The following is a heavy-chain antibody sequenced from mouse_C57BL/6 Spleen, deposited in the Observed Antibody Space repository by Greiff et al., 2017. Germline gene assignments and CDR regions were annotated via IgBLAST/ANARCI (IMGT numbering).Heavy chain of an antibody. V-gene: IGHV1-9*01. CDR3: ARRDYGSLDY. Sequence: VQLQESGAELMKPGASVKLSCTASGYTFTGYWIEWVKQRPGHGLEWIGEILPGRGSTNYNEKFKGKATFTADTSSNTAYMQLSSLTTEDSAIYYCARRDYGSLDYWGQGTTLTVSS. CDR2: ILPGRGST. D-gene: IGHD1-1*01. J-gene: IGHJ2*01. CDR1: GYTFTGYW.